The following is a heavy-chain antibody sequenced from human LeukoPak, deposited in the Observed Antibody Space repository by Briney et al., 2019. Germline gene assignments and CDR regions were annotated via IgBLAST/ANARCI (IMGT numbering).Heavy chain of an antibody. CDR2: ISGSGGST. J-gene: IGHJ6*02. V-gene: IGHV3-23*01. Sequence: GGSLRLSCAASGFTFSSYAMSWVRQAPGKGLEWVSAISGSGGSTYYADSVKGRFTISRDNSKNTLYLQMNSLRAEDTAVYYCAKDEISMVRGVIADYYGMDVWGQGTKVNGSS. CDR3: AKDEISMVRGVIADYYGMDV. CDR1: GFTFSSYA. D-gene: IGHD3-10*01.